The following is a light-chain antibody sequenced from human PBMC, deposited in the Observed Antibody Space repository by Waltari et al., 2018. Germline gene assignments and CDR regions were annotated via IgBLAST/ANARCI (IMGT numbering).Light chain of an antibody. CDR2: RNN. V-gene: IGLV1-47*01. Sequence: QSVLTQPPSASGTPGQRVTISCSGSSSNIGRSYVYWYQQLPGTAPKLLIYRNNQRHSGVPDRFAGSKAGTSASLAISGLRSEDEADYYCASWDDNLSGWVFGGGTKLTVL. J-gene: IGLJ3*02. CDR1: SSNIGRSY. CDR3: ASWDDNLSGWV.